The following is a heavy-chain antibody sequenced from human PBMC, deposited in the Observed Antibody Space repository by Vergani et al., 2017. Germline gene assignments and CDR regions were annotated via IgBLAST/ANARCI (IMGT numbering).Heavy chain of an antibody. D-gene: IGHD6-19*01. Sequence: QEQLVQSGSELKKPGASLQVSCKASGYSFNNYAIHWVRQAPGQGLEWMGWSNSTTGNPTYARAFTGRFVFSMDTAISTAYLQIGSLKAEDTAVYFCARAKRGRLAVGATDSWGQGTLLTVSS. J-gene: IGHJ4*02. CDR3: ARAKRGRLAVGATDS. V-gene: IGHV7-4-1*01. CDR1: GYSFNNYA. CDR2: SNSTTGNP.